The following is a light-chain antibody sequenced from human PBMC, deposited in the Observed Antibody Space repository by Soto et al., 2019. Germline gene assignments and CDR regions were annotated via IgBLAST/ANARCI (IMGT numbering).Light chain of an antibody. CDR1: QSVLYSSNNKNY. CDR2: WAS. CDR3: QQYYSTPPT. V-gene: IGKV4-1*01. J-gene: IGKJ5*01. Sequence: DIVMTQSSDSLAVFLGERATINCKSSQSVLYSSNNKNYLAWYQQKPGQPPKLLIYWASTRESGVPDRFSGSGSGTDFTLTISSLQAEDVAVYYCQQYYSTPPTFGQGTRLEIK.